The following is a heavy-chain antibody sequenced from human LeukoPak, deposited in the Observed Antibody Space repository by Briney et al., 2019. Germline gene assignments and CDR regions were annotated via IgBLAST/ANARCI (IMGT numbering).Heavy chain of an antibody. CDR1: GFTFSSYA. V-gene: IGHV3-23*01. CDR3: AKGSYLRIYSAFDY. CDR2: ISGSRGIT. D-gene: IGHD5-12*01. Sequence: PGGSLRLSCAASGFTFSSYAMSWVRQAPGKGLECVSSISGSRGITYYADSVKGRFTISRDNSKNTLYLQMNSLRAEDTAVYYCAKGSYLRIYSAFDYWGQGTLVTVSS. J-gene: IGHJ4*02.